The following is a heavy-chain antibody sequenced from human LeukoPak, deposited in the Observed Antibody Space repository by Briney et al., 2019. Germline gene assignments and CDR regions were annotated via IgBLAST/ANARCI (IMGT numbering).Heavy chain of an antibody. CDR1: GGSISSGGYS. D-gene: IGHD3-22*01. Sequence: PSETLSLTCAASGGSISSGGYSWSWIRQPPGKGLEWIGYIYQSGSTYYNPSLKSRVTISVDRSKNQFSLKLSSVTAADTAVYYCARVLSYYDSSGYSLESWFDPWGQGTLVTVSS. CDR3: ARVLSYYDSSGYSLESWFDP. CDR2: IYQSGST. J-gene: IGHJ5*02. V-gene: IGHV4-30-2*01.